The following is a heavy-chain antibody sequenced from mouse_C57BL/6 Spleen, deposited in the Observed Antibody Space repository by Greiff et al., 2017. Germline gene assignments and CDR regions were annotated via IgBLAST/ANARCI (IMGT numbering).Heavy chain of an antibody. CDR2: IDPETGGT. CDR1: GYTFTDYE. Sequence: VQGVESGAELVRPGASVTLSCKASGYTFTDYEMHWVKQTPVHGLEWIGAIDPETGGTAYNQKFKGKAILTADKSSSTAYMELRSLTSEDSAVYYCTRYHFDYWGQGTTLTVSS. V-gene: IGHV1-15*01. J-gene: IGHJ2*01. CDR3: TRYHFDY.